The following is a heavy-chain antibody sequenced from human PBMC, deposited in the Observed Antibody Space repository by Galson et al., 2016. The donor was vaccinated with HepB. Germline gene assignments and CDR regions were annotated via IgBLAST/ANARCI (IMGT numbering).Heavy chain of an antibody. CDR3: ATEVFGMPFNSDY. Sequence: SLRLSCAVSGFTFGDYAMSWFRQAPGKGLDWLGFARSKAYGGTTEYAASVKGRFIISRDESKSIAYLQMNSLETDDTAVYYCATEVFGMPFNSDYWGQGTVVTVSS. CDR1: GFTFGDYA. CDR2: ARSKAYGGTT. V-gene: IGHV3-49*03. D-gene: IGHD2-2*01. J-gene: IGHJ4*02.